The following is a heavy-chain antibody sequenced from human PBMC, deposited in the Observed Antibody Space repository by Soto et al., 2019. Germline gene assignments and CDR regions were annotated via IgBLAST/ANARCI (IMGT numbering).Heavy chain of an antibody. Sequence: QVQLVESGGGVVQPGRSLRLSCAASGFTFSNYGMHWVRQAPGKGLEWVAVIWYDGSNIYYADSVKGRFTISRDNSKNTLYLQMNSLRAEDTAVYYCARDRPNYDNGMDVWGQGPTVTVSS. CDR2: IWYDGSNI. CDR1: GFTFSNYG. J-gene: IGHJ6*02. CDR3: ARDRPNYDNGMDV. V-gene: IGHV3-33*01. D-gene: IGHD6-6*01.